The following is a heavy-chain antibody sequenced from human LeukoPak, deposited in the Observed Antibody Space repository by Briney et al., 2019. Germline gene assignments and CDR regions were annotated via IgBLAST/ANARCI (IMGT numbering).Heavy chain of an antibody. CDR1: GYTFTSYD. Sequence: GASVKVSCKASGYTFTSYDTNWVRQATGQGLEWMGWMNPNSGNTGYAQKFQGRVTMTRNTSISTAYMELSSLRSEDTAVYYCARPVTSSCYSLDYWGQGTLVTVSS. D-gene: IGHD2-15*01. CDR2: MNPNSGNT. V-gene: IGHV1-8*01. CDR3: ARPVTSSCYSLDY. J-gene: IGHJ4*02.